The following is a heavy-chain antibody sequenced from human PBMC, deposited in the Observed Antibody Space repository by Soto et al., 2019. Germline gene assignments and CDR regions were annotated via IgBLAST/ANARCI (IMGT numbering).Heavy chain of an antibody. V-gene: IGHV4-31*01. CDR1: GGSISSGGYY. CDR3: ARGGGNLPGYCSGGSCYP. D-gene: IGHD2-15*01. Sequence: SETLSLTCTVSGGSISSGGYYWSWIRQHPGKGLEWIGYIYYSGSTYYNPSLKSLVTISVDTSKNQFSLKLSSVTAADTAVYYCARGGGNLPGYCSGGSCYPWGQGTLVTVSS. J-gene: IGHJ5*02. CDR2: IYYSGST.